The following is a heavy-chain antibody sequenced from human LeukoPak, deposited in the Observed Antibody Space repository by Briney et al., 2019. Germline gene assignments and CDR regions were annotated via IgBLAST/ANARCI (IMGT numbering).Heavy chain of an antibody. CDR1: GGTFSSYA. D-gene: IGHD4-17*01. Sequence: SVKVSCKASGGTFSSYAISWARQAPGQGLEWMGRIIPIFGTANYAQKFQGRVTITADKSTSTAYMELSSLRSEDTAVYYCARVGRNRDYGDYVRWFDPWGQGTLVTVSS. V-gene: IGHV1-69*06. CDR3: ARVGRNRDYGDYVRWFDP. J-gene: IGHJ5*02. CDR2: IIPIFGTA.